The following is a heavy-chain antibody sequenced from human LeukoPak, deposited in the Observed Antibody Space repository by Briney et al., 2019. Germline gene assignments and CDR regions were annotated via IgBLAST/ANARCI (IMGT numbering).Heavy chain of an antibody. CDR3: AGIATGFNWFDP. CDR1: GGSFSGYY. Sequence: SETLSLTCAVYGGSFSGYYWSWIRQPPGKGLEWIGEINHSGSTNYNPSLKSRVTISVDTSKNQFPLKLSSVTAADTAVYYCAGIATGFNWFDPWGQGTLVTVSS. J-gene: IGHJ5*02. CDR2: INHSGST. D-gene: IGHD6-13*01. V-gene: IGHV4-34*01.